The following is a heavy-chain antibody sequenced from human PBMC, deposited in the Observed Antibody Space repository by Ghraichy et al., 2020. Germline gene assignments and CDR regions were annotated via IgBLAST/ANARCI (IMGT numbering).Heavy chain of an antibody. J-gene: IGHJ5*02. CDR2: IYYSGST. V-gene: IGHV4-59*08. CDR1: GGSISSYY. CDR3: ARGGSSSWYSIWFDP. D-gene: IGHD6-13*01. Sequence: SETLSLTCTVSGGSISSYYWSWIRQPPGKGLEWIGYIYYSGSTNYNPSLKSRVTISVEPSKNQFSLKLSYVTAAATAVYYCARGGSSSWYSIWFDPWGQGTLVTVSS.